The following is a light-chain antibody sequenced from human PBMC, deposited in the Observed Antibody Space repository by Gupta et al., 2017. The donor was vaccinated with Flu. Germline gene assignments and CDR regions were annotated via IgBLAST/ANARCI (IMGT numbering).Light chain of an antibody. CDR1: NIGSKS. V-gene: IGLV3-21*02. Sequence: SSVPTQPPSVSVSPGPTARITCGGNNIGSKSVHWFQQKPGQAPVLVVYDDSDRPSGIPERFSGSNSGNTATLTISGVEAGDEADYYCQVWDSSSDHWVFGGGTKLTVL. J-gene: IGLJ2*01. CDR3: QVWDSSSDHWV. CDR2: DDS.